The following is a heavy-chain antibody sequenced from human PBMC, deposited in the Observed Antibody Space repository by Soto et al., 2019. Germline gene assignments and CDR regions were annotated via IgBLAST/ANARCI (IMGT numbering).Heavy chain of an antibody. CDR2: IWYDGSNK. CDR3: ARSDCTGAYCYSWPFNYGVDV. CDR1: GSTFNTYG. V-gene: IGHV3-33*08. J-gene: IGHJ6*02. Sequence: QVQLGESGGGVVQPGGSLRLSCTTSGSTFNTYGMNWSRKAPGKGLEWGEIIWYDGSNKYYADSVKGRFTISRDNSKNTLYLQMNSLRAEDTALYYCARSDCTGAYCYSWPFNYGVDVWGQGTTVTVSS. D-gene: IGHD2-21*02.